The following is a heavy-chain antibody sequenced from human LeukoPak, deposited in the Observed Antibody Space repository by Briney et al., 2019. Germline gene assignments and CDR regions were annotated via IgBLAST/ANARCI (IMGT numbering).Heavy chain of an antibody. D-gene: IGHD2-21*01. CDR2: INHSGST. CDR1: GGSFSGYY. J-gene: IGHJ6*02. CDR3: ARSDFADYYYYGMDV. Sequence: PSETLSLTCAVYGGSFSGYYWSWIRQPPGKGLEWIGEINHSGSTNYNPSLKSRVTISVDTSKNQFSLKLSSVTAADTAVYYCARSDFADYYYYGMDVWGQGTTVTVSS. V-gene: IGHV4-34*01.